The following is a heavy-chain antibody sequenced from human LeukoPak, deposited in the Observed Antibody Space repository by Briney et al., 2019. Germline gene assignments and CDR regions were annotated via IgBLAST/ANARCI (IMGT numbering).Heavy chain of an antibody. J-gene: IGHJ4*02. V-gene: IGHV3-9*01. CDR1: GFTFDDYA. CDR3: AKDFSSGYYYFDY. CDR2: INWNSGSK. Sequence: PGRSLRLSCAASGFTFDDYAIHWVRQAPGKGPEWVSGINWNSGSKHYADSVKGRFTISRDNAKNSLYLQMNSLRAEDTALYYCAKDFSSGYYYFDYWGQGTLVTVSS. D-gene: IGHD3-22*01.